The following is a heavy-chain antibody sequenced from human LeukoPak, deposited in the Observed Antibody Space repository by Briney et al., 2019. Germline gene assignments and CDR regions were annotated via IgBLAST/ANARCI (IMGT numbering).Heavy chain of an antibody. V-gene: IGHV3-30*02. CDR3: AKQKMSGAYLPDQ. D-gene: IGHD3-10*01. CDR2: SLFDGSST. CDR1: GFTFRIYN. J-gene: IGHJ4*02. Sequence: GGSLRLSCAASGFTFRIYNMHWVRQAPGKGLEWLAFSLFDGSSTKYADSVKGRFTISRDNSKNTLYLQMNTLRIDDTGVYYCAKQKMSGAYLPDQWGQGIQVTVSS.